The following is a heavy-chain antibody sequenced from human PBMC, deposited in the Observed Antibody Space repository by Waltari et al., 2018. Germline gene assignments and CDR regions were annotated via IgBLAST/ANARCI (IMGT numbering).Heavy chain of an antibody. CDR3: VSEYISGY. V-gene: IGHV3-7*01. J-gene: IGHJ4*02. D-gene: IGHD6-19*01. CDR1: GFISDFW. CDR2: INEDGNKK. Sequence: EAQLVESGGGLVKHGGSLRLSCAASGFISDFWMDWVRQAPGKGLEWVASINEDGNKKDYVDSVKGRFTISRDNAKKSLYLQMNSLRVEDTAIYYCVSEYISGYWGQGTLVTVSS.